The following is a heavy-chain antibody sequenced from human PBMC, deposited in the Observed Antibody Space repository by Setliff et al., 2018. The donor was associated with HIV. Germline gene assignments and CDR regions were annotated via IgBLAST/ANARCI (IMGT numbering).Heavy chain of an antibody. CDR3: AGENPDGWLHHYTDV. D-gene: IGHD2-15*01. CDR1: GGSFSDYY. J-gene: IGHJ6*03. V-gene: IGHV4-34*01. CDR2: IYSSGST. Sequence: SETLSLTCAVYGGSFSDYYWGWIRQPPGKGLEWIGSIYSSGSTYYNPSLKSRVFISVDTSKNQFSLRLTSVTAADTAAYYCAGENPDGWLHHYTDVWGKGTTVTVSS.